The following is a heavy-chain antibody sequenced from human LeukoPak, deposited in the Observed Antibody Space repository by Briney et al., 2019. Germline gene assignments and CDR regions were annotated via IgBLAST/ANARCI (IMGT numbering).Heavy chain of an antibody. CDR1: GFTFSNAW. CDR3: TTAERMFTYYDFWSGLWGPRYYYMDV. D-gene: IGHD3-3*01. V-gene: IGHV3-15*01. J-gene: IGHJ6*03. Sequence: PGGSLRLSCAASGFTFSNAWMSWVRQAPGKGLEWVGRIKSRTDGGTKDYAAPVKGRFTISRDDSKNTLYLQMNSLKTEDTAVYYCTTAERMFTYYDFWSGLWGPRYYYMDVWGKGTTVTVSS. CDR2: IKSRTDGGTK.